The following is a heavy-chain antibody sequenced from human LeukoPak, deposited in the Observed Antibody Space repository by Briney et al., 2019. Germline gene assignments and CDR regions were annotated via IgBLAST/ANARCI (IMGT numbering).Heavy chain of an antibody. V-gene: IGHV3-74*01. CDR3: ARDAWYSSSWVDY. CDR1: GFTLSTYW. D-gene: IGHD6-13*01. J-gene: IGHJ4*02. Sequence: PGGSLRLSCAASGFTLSTYWMHWVRQAPGKGLVWVSRISSDGTITTYADSVKGRFTISRDDAKNTLYLQMNSLRAEDTAVYYCARDAWYSSSWVDYWGQGTLVTVSS. CDR2: ISSDGTIT.